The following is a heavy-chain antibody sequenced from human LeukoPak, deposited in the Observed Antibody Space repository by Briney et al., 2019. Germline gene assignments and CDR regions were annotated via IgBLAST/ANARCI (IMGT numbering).Heavy chain of an antibody. CDR3: ARHPTRGYYDSRMDRVDY. CDR1: GGSISSNSYY. J-gene: IGHJ4*02. D-gene: IGHD3-22*01. Sequence: PSETLSLTCTVSGGSISSNSYYWGWIRQPPGKGLEWIATIYYSGSTYYNPSLKSRVTISVDTSKNQFSLKVRSVTAADTAVYYCARHPTRGYYDSRMDRVDYWGQGTLVAVSS. V-gene: IGHV4-39*01. CDR2: IYYSGST.